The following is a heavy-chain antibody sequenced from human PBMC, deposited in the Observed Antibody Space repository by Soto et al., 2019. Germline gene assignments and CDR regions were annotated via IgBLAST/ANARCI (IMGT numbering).Heavy chain of an antibody. CDR2: IYYTGIT. Sequence: QVQLQESGPGLVEPSQTLALTCSVSGGSLSGAGYFWGWIRQHPGKGLEWIGYIYYTGITSYNPSLNNRVTISGDTSKNQFALNLISVTAADTAVYYCARGYSSGYLGNWFDFWGQGTLLTVSS. V-gene: IGHV4-31*03. CDR1: GGSLSGAGYF. CDR3: ARGYSSGYLGNWFDF. J-gene: IGHJ5*01. D-gene: IGHD6-19*01.